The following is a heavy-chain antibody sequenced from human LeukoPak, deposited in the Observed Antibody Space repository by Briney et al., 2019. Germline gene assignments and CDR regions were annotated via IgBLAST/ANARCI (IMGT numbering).Heavy chain of an antibody. D-gene: IGHD3-22*01. CDR2: IYYSGST. CDR1: GGSIRSYY. Sequence: SETLSLTCTVSGGSIRSYYWSWIRQPPGKGLEWIGYIYYSGSTNYNPSLKSRVTISVDTSKNQFSLKPSSVTAADTAVYYCARYKYYDSGGYDYWGQGTPVSVSS. CDR3: ARYKYYDSGGYDY. J-gene: IGHJ4*02. V-gene: IGHV4-59*01.